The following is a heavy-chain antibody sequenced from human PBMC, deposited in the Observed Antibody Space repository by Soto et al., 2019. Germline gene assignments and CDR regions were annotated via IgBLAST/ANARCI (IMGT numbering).Heavy chain of an antibody. CDR1: GFTFSSYG. J-gene: IGHJ4*02. Sequence: PGGSLRLSCAASGFTFSSYGMSWVRQAPGKGLEWVSAISGSGASTYYADSVKGRFTISRDNSKSTLYLQMNSLRAEDTAIYYCAIPQPRYYDSSAYSHWGQGTPVTGSS. V-gene: IGHV3-23*01. D-gene: IGHD3-22*01. CDR3: AIPQPRYYDSSAYSH. CDR2: ISGSGAST.